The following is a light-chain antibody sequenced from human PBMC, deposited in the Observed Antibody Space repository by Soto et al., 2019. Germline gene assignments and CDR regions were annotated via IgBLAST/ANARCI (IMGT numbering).Light chain of an antibody. J-gene: IGLJ1*01. CDR2: GDN. CDR1: SSNIGANYD. Sequence: QSVLSQPPSVSGAPGQRITISCTGSSSNIGANYDVHWYRQDPGTAPKLLMSGDNNRPSGVADRFSGSKSGTSASLAITRLQAEDEADYYCQSYDSSLNRVFGTGTKLTVL. V-gene: IGLV1-40*01. CDR3: QSYDSSLNRV.